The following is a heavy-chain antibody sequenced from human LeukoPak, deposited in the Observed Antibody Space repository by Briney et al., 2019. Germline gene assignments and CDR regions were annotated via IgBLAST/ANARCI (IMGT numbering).Heavy chain of an antibody. CDR2: IYYSGST. CDR1: GGSICSGGYS. V-gene: IGHV4-30-4*07. Sequence: SQTLSLTCAVSGGSICSGGYSWSWIRQPPGKGLEWIGYIYYSGSTYYNPSLKSRVTISVDTSKNQFSLKLSSVTAADTTVYYCARARGSSEFDYWGQGTLVTVSS. J-gene: IGHJ4*02. D-gene: IGHD6-6*01. CDR3: ARARGSSEFDY.